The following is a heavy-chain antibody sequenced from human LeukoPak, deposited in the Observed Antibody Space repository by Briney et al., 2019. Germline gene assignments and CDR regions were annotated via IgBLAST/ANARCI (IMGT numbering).Heavy chain of an antibody. CDR2: IYYSGST. Sequence: SETLSLTCTVSGGSISSSSYYWGWIRQPPGKGLEWIGSIYYSGSTYYNPSLKSRVTISVDTSKNQFSLKLSSVTAADTAVYYCARVTYYDILIGYCPNNGFVPWGQGTLVTVSS. CDR1: GGSISSSSYY. D-gene: IGHD3-9*01. J-gene: IGHJ5*02. V-gene: IGHV4-39*07. CDR3: ARVTYYDILIGYCPNNGFVP.